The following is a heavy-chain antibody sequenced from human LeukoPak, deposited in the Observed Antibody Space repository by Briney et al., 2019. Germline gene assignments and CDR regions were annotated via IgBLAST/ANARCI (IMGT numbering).Heavy chain of an antibody. Sequence: GGSLRLSCAASGFTVSGYEFNWVRQAPGQGLEWVSYISSSGSSGSTMYYAESVKGRFTTSRDNAKNSVYLQMSSLRVEDTAVYYCARETENCGGDCFDYWGQGTLVTVSS. V-gene: IGHV3-48*03. CDR2: ISSSGSSGSTM. CDR1: GFTVSGYE. D-gene: IGHD2-21*01. CDR3: ARETENCGGDCFDY. J-gene: IGHJ4*02.